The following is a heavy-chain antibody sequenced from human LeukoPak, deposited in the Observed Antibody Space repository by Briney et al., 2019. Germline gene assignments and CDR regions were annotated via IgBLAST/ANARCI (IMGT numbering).Heavy chain of an antibody. J-gene: IGHJ4*02. CDR2: LYSSGST. CDR3: ARARRGSTSSPFRSSIAARNYFDY. Sequence: PSETLSLTCTVAGGSISGYYWSWVRQPPGKGLEWIGYLYSSGSTNYNPSLKSRVTISLDTSKNQFSLKLGSVTAADTAVYYCARARRGSTSSPFRSSIAARNYFDYWGQGTLVTVSS. V-gene: IGHV4-59*12. CDR1: GGSISGYY. D-gene: IGHD6-6*01.